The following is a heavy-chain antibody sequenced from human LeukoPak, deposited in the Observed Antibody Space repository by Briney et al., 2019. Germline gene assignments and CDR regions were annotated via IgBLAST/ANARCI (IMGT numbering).Heavy chain of an antibody. J-gene: IGHJ4*02. Sequence: PGGSLRLSCAASGITFSSYAMHWVRQAPGKGLEWVAVISYDGSNKYYADSVKGRFTISRDNSKNTLYLQMNSLRAEDTAVYYCAKDFGDGGDYYFDYWGQGTLVTVSS. V-gene: IGHV3-30*04. CDR3: AKDFGDGGDYYFDY. CDR2: ISYDGSNK. CDR1: GITFSSYA. D-gene: IGHD4-17*01.